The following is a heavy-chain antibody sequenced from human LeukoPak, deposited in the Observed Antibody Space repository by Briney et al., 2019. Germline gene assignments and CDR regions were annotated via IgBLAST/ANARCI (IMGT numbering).Heavy chain of an antibody. Sequence: GGSLRLSCAASGFTFNSYTMNWVRQAPGKGLEWISYISRTGTTIYYADSVKGRFTISRDNSKNTLYLQMNSLRAEDTAVYYCAKDPGPYGDYYFDYWGQGTLVTVSS. CDR1: GFTFNSYT. V-gene: IGHV3-48*01. CDR3: AKDPGPYGDYYFDY. CDR2: ISRTGTTI. D-gene: IGHD4-17*01. J-gene: IGHJ4*02.